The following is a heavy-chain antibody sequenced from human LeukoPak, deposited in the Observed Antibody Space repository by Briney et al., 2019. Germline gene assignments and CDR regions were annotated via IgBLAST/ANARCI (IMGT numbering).Heavy chain of an antibody. Sequence: GASVKVSCKASGYTFTSYDINWVRQATGQGLEWMGWMNPNSGNTGYAQTFQGRVTMTRNTSTSTAYMELSGLRSEDTAVYYCARGLLWFGEPHDAFDIWGQGTMVTVSS. CDR3: ARGLLWFGEPHDAFDI. CDR2: MNPNSGNT. D-gene: IGHD3-10*01. V-gene: IGHV1-8*01. CDR1: GYTFTSYD. J-gene: IGHJ3*02.